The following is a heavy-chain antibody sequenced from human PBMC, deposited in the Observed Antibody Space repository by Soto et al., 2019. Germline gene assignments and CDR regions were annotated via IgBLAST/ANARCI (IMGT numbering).Heavy chain of an antibody. V-gene: IGHV4-4*02. CDR2: IYHSGRT. CDR3: ARLRTYDLMTAPDY. CDR1: GGSISSSNW. J-gene: IGHJ4*02. D-gene: IGHD3-9*01. Sequence: PSETLSLTCVVSGGSISSSNWWSWVRQPPGKGLEWIGEIYHSGRTNYNPSLKSRVTISLDKSKNQFSLKLSSVTAADTAVYYCARLRTYDLMTAPDYGGQGTLVTVSS.